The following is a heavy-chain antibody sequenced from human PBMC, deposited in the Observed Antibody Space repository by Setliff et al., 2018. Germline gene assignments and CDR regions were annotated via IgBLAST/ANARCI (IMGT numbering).Heavy chain of an antibody. J-gene: IGHJ4*02. V-gene: IGHV1-18*01. D-gene: IGHD6-19*01. CDR2: ISTRNDDT. Sequence: ASVKVSCKASGYIFTRYRITWVRQSPGQGLEWMGWISTRNDDTGYAQKFKGRVTLTTDTSTNTAYMELRSLRSDDTAVYYCVRSSAPQVVLAADFDFWGQGTPVTVSS. CDR1: GYIFTRYR. CDR3: VRSSAPQVVLAADFDF.